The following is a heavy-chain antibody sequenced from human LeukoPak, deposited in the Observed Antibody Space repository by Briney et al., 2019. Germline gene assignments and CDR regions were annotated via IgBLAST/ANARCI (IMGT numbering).Heavy chain of an antibody. CDR3: ARAGRDGYNYADY. CDR1: GGSLCGGGYY. V-gene: IGHV4-31*03. Sequence: PLGTPSLSRTVSGGSLCGGGYYWGSVSPHPREGLGRIGYIYYSGSTYYNPSLKSRVTISVDTSKNQFSLKLSSVTAADTAVYYCARAGRDGYNYADYWGQGTLVTVSS. D-gene: IGHD5-24*01. J-gene: IGHJ4*02. CDR2: IYYSGST.